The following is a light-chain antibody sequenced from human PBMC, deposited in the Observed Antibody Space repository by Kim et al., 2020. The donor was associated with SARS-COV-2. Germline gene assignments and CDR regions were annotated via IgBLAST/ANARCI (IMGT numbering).Light chain of an antibody. CDR3: QQSYSTPPTLT. CDR1: QSISSY. CDR2: AAS. V-gene: IGKV1-39*01. Sequence: DIQMTQSPSSLSASVGDRVTITCRASQSISSYLNWYQQKPGKAPKLLIYAASSLQSGVPSRFSGSGSGTDFTLTISSLQPEDFATYYCQQSYSTPPTLTFGGGTKLEI. J-gene: IGKJ4*01.